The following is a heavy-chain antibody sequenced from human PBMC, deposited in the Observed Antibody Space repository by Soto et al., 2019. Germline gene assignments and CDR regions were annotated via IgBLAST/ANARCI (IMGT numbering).Heavy chain of an antibody. V-gene: IGHV4-30-4*01. CDR3: ARDKITGLFDY. J-gene: IGHJ4*02. Sequence: SETLSLTCTVSGGSISSGDYYWSWIRQPPGKGLEWIGYIYYSGSTYYNPSLKSRVTISVDTSKNQFSLKLTSVTAADTAVYYCARDKITGLFDYWRQGTLVTVSS. CDR2: IYYSGST. D-gene: IGHD2-8*02. CDR1: GGSISSGDYY.